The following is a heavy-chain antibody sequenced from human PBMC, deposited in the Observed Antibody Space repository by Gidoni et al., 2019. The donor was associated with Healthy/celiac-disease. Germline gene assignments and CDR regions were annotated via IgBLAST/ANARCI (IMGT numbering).Heavy chain of an antibody. CDR3: ARPFLRRGRYSSSSPGQDY. V-gene: IGHV4-39*01. Sequence: QLQLQESGPGLVKPSETLSLTCTVSGGSISSSRYYWGWIRQPPGKGLEWIGSIYYSGSTYYNPSLKSRVTISVDTSKNQFSLKLSSVTAADTAVYYCARPFLRRGRYSSSSPGQDYWGQGTLSPSPQ. CDR1: GGSISSSRYY. CDR2: IYYSGST. D-gene: IGHD6-6*01. J-gene: IGHJ4*02.